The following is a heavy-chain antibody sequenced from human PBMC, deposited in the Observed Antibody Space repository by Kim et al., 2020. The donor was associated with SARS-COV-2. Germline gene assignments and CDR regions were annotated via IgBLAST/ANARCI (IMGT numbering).Heavy chain of an antibody. CDR3: ARGGLSSGWGSGYFDF. Sequence: SETLSLTCAVSGGPFSNYYWSWIRQPPGKALEWIGYIHYSGSTNYNSSLESRVTISVDTSKNQFSLKLSSVTAADTSVYYCARGGLSSGWGSGYFDFWGQGTLVTVSS. CDR2: IHYSGST. D-gene: IGHD6-19*01. J-gene: IGHJ4*02. CDR1: GGPFSNYY. V-gene: IGHV4-59*01.